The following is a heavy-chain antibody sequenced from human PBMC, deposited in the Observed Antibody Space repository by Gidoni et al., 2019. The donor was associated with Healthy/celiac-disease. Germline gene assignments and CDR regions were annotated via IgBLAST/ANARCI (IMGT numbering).Heavy chain of an antibody. D-gene: IGHD5-12*01. Sequence: QVQLQESGPGLVKPSETLSLTCTVSGGSVSSGSYYWRWIRPPPGKGLEWSGYIDYSGSTNYNPSLKSRVTITGDTSKNQFSPKLGAVTAADTAVYYCARARFRMATSDIWGQGTMVTVSS. J-gene: IGHJ3*02. CDR2: IDYSGST. V-gene: IGHV4-61*01. CDR3: ARARFRMATSDI. CDR1: GGSVSSGSYY.